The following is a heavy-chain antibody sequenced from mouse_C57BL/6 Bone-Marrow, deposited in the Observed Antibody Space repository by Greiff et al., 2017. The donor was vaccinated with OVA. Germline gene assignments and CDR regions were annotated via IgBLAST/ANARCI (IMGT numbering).Heavy chain of an antibody. CDR2: ISNGGGST. CDR1: GFTFSDYY. Sequence: EVKVVESGGGLVQPGGSLKLSCAASGFTFSDYYMYWVRQTPEKRLEWVAYISNGGGSTYYPDTVKGRVTISRDNAKNTLYLQMSRLKSGDTAMYYCARHPGLGYFDYWCQGTTLTVSS. V-gene: IGHV5-12*01. J-gene: IGHJ2*01. CDR3: ARHPGLGYFDY. D-gene: IGHD4-1*01.